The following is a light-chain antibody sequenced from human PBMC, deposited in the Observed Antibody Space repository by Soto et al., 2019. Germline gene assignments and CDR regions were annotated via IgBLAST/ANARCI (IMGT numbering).Light chain of an antibody. CDR3: QQSYISPFT. CDR1: QSISSY. CDR2: AAS. Sequence: DIQMTPSPSSLSASVGDRVTITCRASQSISSYLNWYQQKQGKAPNLLIYAASSSQSGGPSKFSGSGSGTDFTLTISSLQPEDFATYYCQQSYISPFTFGPGTKVDIK. J-gene: IGKJ3*01. V-gene: IGKV1-39*01.